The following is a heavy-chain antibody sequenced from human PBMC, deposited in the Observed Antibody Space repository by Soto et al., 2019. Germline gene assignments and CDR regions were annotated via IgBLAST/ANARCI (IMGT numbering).Heavy chain of an antibody. CDR2: ISWNSGTI. V-gene: IGHV3-9*02. D-gene: IGHD2-8*02. CDR3: AKSTGGTSNGMGV. Sequence: GGSLSLSCAASGFSSDDDAMQWVRQAPGKGLEWVSGISWNSGTIGYADSVKGRFTISRDNAKNSLYLQMNSLRAEDTALYYCAKSTGGTSNGMGVWGQGTTVTVS. J-gene: IGHJ6*02. CDR1: GFSSDDDA.